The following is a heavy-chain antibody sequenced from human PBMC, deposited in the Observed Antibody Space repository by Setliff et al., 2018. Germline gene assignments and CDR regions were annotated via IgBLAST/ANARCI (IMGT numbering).Heavy chain of an antibody. CDR1: GGSISGYY. Sequence: PSETLSLTCTVSGGSISGYYWGWIRQPPGKGLEWIGNIYTSGNTNYNPSLKSRVSISVDTSKNHFSLKLDSVTAADTALYYCARSPSSGAYWNPRPFYSDYWARGTLVTVSS. D-gene: IGHD1-26*01. CDR3: ARSPSSGAYWNPRPFYSDY. CDR2: IYTSGNT. J-gene: IGHJ4*02. V-gene: IGHV4-4*08.